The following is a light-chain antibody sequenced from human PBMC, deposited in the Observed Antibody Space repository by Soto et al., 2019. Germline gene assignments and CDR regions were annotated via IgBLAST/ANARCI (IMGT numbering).Light chain of an antibody. CDR3: SSYTSSGTYV. Sequence: QSVLAQPASVSGSPGQSITISCTGTSSDVGGYNYVSWYQQHPGKAPQVMIYDVSNRPSGVSYRFSASKSGNTASLTISWLQAEDEADYFCSSYTSSGTYVLGTGTKVPVL. CDR1: SSDVGGYNY. CDR2: DVS. V-gene: IGLV2-14*01. J-gene: IGLJ1*01.